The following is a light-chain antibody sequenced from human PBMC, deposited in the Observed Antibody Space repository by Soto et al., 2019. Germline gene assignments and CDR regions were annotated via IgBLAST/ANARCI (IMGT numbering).Light chain of an antibody. CDR2: GDN. J-gene: IGLJ1*01. CDR3: QSYDSSLSGFYV. CDR1: SSNIGAGYY. Sequence: QSALTQPPSVSGAPGQRVIISCTGSSSNIGAGYYVHWYQQLPGTAPKLLIYGDNNRPSGVPDRFSGSKSGTSASLAISGLQAEDEADYYCQSYDSSLSGFYVFGPGTKVTVL. V-gene: IGLV1-40*01.